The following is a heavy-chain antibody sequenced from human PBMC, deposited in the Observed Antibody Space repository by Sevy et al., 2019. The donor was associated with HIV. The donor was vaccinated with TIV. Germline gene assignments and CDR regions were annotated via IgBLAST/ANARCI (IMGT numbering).Heavy chain of an antibody. CDR1: EFTFSSYA. V-gene: IGHV3-23*01. D-gene: IGHD2-15*01. CDR3: AKGFCSGATCPRDYYYYGMDV. J-gene: IGHJ6*02. Sequence: GGSLRLSCSASEFTFSSYAMSWVRQAQGKGLEWVSSISGSGRFTYYADFWEGRFVISRDNSKNTLSWQMNSLRAEDTAVYYCAKGFCSGATCPRDYYYYGMDVWGQGTTVTVSS. CDR2: ISGSGRFT.